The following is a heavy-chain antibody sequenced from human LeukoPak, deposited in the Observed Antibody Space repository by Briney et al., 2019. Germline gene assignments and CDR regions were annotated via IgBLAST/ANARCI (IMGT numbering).Heavy chain of an antibody. J-gene: IGHJ3*01. V-gene: IGHV6-1*01. CDR1: GDTVSSNSAA. CDR2: TYYRSKWYN. Sequence: SQTLSLTCAISGDTVSSNSAAWNWIRQSPSRGLEWLGRTYYRSKWYNDYAASVKSRISINPDTSKNHFSLQLNSVTPEDTAVYFFARKYSSPWYRALYNWGQGTMVTVPS. D-gene: IGHD6-6*01. CDR3: ARKYSSPWYRALYN.